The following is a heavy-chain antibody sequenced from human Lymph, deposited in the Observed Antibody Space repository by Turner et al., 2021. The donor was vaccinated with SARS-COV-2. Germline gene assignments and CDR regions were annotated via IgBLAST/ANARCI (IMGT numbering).Heavy chain of an antibody. V-gene: IGHV1-24*01. CDR3: ATVLCTGSSCYYYGMDV. D-gene: IGHD2-15*01. Sequence: QVQLVQSGAGVKKPGSTVKVSCKVSGYLLTELSMHWVRPAPGKGLEWMGGFDREDGEIIYAQKCQGRVTMTENTSTDSAYMGLSGLRSEDTAVYYCATVLCTGSSCYYYGMDVWGQGTTVTVSS. CDR1: GYLLTELS. CDR2: FDREDGEI. J-gene: IGHJ6*02.